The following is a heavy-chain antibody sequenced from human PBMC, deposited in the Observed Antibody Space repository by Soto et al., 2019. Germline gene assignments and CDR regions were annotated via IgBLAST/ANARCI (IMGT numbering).Heavy chain of an antibody. CDR3: ARDGPGGYCSGGSCYHNWFDP. Sequence: VQLVESGGDLVQPGGSLRLSCAASGFNFSSYAMHWVRQAPGKGLEWVAVISYDGSNKYYADSVKGRFTISRDNSKNTLYLQMNSLRAEDTAVYYCARDGPGGYCSGGSCYHNWFDPWGQGTLVTVSS. J-gene: IGHJ5*02. D-gene: IGHD2-15*01. CDR2: ISYDGSNK. CDR1: GFNFSSYA. V-gene: IGHV3-30-3*01.